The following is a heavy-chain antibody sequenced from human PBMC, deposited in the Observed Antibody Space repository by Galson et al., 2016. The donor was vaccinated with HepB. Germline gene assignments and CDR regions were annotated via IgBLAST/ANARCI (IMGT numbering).Heavy chain of an antibody. CDR3: AKERGQRGPANHWYVANWVDT. CDR1: GFNFNSYD. CDR2: ISGSRFFT. V-gene: IGHV3-23*01. D-gene: IGHD6-13*01. Sequence: SLRLSCAASGFNFNSYDMSWVRQPPGRGLEWVSRISGSRFFTYYADSVKGRFTISRDNSKNTLYLQLNSLRAEDTAIYYCAKERGQRGPANHWYVANWVDTWGQGTLVTVSS. J-gene: IGHJ5*02.